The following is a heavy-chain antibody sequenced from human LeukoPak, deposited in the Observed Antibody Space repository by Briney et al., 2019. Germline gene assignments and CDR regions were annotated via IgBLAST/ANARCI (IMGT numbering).Heavy chain of an antibody. CDR1: GFTFSSYW. Sequence: GGSLRLSCAASGFTFSSYWMNWARQAPGKGLEWVASINHNGNVNYYVDSVKGRFTISRDNAKNSLYLQMSNLRAEDTAVYYCAKDLEDCSSTSCYPYNWFDPWGQGTLVTVSS. J-gene: IGHJ5*02. CDR2: INHNGNVN. D-gene: IGHD2-2*01. CDR3: AKDLEDCSSTSCYPYNWFDP. V-gene: IGHV3-7*03.